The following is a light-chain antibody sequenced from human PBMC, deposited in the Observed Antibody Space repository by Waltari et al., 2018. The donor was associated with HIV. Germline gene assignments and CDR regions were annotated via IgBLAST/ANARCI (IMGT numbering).Light chain of an antibody. Sequence: QSVLTQPPSASGTPGQRVTISCSGGSSNIGNNHVYWYQQFPGTAPKLLIYRNNQRPSGVPDRFSASKSGTSASLVISGLTSEDEADYYCAAWDDSLSGVFGGGTKVTVL. CDR2: RNN. J-gene: IGLJ2*01. CDR3: AAWDDSLSGV. V-gene: IGLV1-47*01. CDR1: SSNIGNNH.